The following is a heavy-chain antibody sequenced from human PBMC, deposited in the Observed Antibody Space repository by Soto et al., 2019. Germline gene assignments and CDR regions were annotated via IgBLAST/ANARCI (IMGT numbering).Heavy chain of an antibody. CDR2: ISGSGGST. CDR1: GFTLSSYA. Sequence: GGSLVLSCATSGFTLSSYAISWVRQAPGKGLEWVSAISGSGGSTYYADSVKGRFTISRDNSKNTLYLQMNSLRAEDTAVYYCAKEHSRATVKSAKEYSGQGTLVTVSS. V-gene: IGHV3-23*01. CDR3: AKEHSRATVKSAKEY. J-gene: IGHJ4*02. D-gene: IGHD4-4*01.